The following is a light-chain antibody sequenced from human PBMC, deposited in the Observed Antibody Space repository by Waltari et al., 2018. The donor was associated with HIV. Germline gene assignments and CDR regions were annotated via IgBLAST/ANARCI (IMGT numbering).Light chain of an antibody. J-gene: IGLJ3*02. CDR1: SMHAGVFSS. CDR2: DVT. V-gene: IGLV2-11*01. Sequence: QSALTSSHSVSGSSGRSAPLSCLATSMHAGVFSSVSWYHRQPGKAHTLMIYDVTTRPSGVPDRFSGSKTGNTASLTISGLQAEDDAEYYCCSYAGTWLFGGGTKLTVL. CDR3: CSYAGTWL.